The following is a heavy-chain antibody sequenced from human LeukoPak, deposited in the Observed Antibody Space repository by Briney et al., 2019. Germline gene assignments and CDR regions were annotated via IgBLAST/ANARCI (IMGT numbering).Heavy chain of an antibody. J-gene: IGHJ4*02. CDR2: I. D-gene: IGHD3-16*02. CDR1: GFTVSSNY. V-gene: IGHV3-66*01. CDR3: ARALGY. Sequence: HSGGSLRLSCAASGFTVSSNYMSWVRQAPGKGLEWVSVISVKGRFTISRDNSKNTLYPQMNSLRAEDTAVYYCARALGYWGQGTLVTVSS.